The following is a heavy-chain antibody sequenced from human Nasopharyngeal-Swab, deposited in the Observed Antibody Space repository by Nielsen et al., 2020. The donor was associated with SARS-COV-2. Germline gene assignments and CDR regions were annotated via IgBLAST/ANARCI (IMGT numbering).Heavy chain of an antibody. CDR3: VKDYPELVGSSSIFDY. CDR1: GFTFSGYA. D-gene: IGHD3-10*01. V-gene: IGHV3-23*01. J-gene: IGHJ4*02. CDR2: INSPGGT. Sequence: GESLKISCAASGFTFSGYAMSWVRQAPGKGLEWVSGINSPGGTYYRDSVKGRFTIPKDNSQNTLYLQMDSLRAEDKAIYYRVKDYPELVGSSSIFDYWGQGIQVTVSS.